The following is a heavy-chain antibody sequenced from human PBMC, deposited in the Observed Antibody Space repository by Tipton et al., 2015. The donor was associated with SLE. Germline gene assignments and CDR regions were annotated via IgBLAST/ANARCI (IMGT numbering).Heavy chain of an antibody. CDR3: ARVRYYFDY. J-gene: IGHJ4*02. CDR1: GGSMSSTGYY. CDR2: VFYTGST. V-gene: IGHV4-39*07. Sequence: TLSLTCTVSGGSMSSTGYYWGWFRQPPGKGLEWIGSVFYTGSTYYNPSLNSRGSISIDTSRKQFSLTLNSVTAADTAVYYCARVRYYFDYWGQGTLVTVSS. D-gene: IGHD3-16*02.